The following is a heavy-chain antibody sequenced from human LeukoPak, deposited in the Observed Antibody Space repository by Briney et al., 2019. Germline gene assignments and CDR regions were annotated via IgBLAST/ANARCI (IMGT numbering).Heavy chain of an antibody. Sequence: GGSLRLSCAASGFTFSSYAMDWVRQAPGKGLEWVSSISGSGDSTYYADSVKGRFTISRDNSKNTLYLQMNSLRAEDTAVYYCATDLYCSSTSCYRRFDYWGQGTLVTVSS. D-gene: IGHD2-2*01. V-gene: IGHV3-23*01. J-gene: IGHJ4*02. CDR2: ISGSGDST. CDR1: GFTFSSYA. CDR3: ATDLYCSSTSCYRRFDY.